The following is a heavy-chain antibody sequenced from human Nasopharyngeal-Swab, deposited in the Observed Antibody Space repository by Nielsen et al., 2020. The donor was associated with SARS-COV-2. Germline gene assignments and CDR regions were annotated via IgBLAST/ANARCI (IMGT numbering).Heavy chain of an antibody. CDR2: IYPVGSDV. J-gene: IGHJ3*02. CDR3: ARQRRAFDI. V-gene: IGHV5-51*01. Sequence: GESLKISCQGSGFSFTHHWIAWVRQMPGKGLEWMGTIYPVGSDVTYSPSFQGQVTISADKSISTAYLQWSSLKASDTAMYYCARQRRAFDIWGQGTMVTVSS. CDR1: GFSFTHHW.